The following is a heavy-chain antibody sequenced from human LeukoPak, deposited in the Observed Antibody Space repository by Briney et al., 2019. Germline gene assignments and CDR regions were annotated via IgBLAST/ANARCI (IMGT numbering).Heavy chain of an antibody. CDR3: ARHPRGALRPNWFDP. V-gene: IGHV4-38-2*02. J-gene: IGHJ5*02. D-gene: IGHD3-10*01. CDR1: GYSISSGYY. Sequence: PSETLSLTCTVSGYSISSGYYWGWIRQPPGKGLEWIGSIYHSGRTFYNPSLKSRVTISVDTSKNQFSLKLTSVTAADTAVYYCARHPRGALRPNWFDPWGQGTLVTVSS. CDR2: IYHSGRT.